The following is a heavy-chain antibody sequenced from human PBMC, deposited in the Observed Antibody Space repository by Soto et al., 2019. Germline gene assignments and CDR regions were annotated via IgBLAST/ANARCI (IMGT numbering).Heavy chain of an antibody. Sequence: ASVKVSCKASGFTFTSSAVQWVRQARGQRLEWIGWIVVGSGNTNYAQKFQERVTITRDMSTSTAYMELSSLRSEDTAVYFCTRQGGYCGGGSCYAFNDYWG. D-gene: IGHD2-15*01. J-gene: IGHJ4*01. CDR2: IVVGSGNT. CDR1: GFTFTSSA. CDR3: TRQGGYCGGGSCYAFNDY. V-gene: IGHV1-58*01.